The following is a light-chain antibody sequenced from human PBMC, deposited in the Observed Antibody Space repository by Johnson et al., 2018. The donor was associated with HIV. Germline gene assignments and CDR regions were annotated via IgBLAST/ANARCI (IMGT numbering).Light chain of an antibody. Sequence: QSVLTQPPSVSAAPGQKVTISCSGSSSDMGNYAVSWYQQLPGTAPKLLIYETYKRPSGIPDRFSASKSGTSATLDITGLQTGDEADYYCGAWDSSLSAYVFGTGTNVTVL. V-gene: IGLV1-51*02. J-gene: IGLJ1*01. CDR3: GAWDSSLSAYV. CDR1: SSDMGNYA. CDR2: ETY.